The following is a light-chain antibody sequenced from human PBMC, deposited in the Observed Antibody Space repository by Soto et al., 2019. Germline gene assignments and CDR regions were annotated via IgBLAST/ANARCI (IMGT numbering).Light chain of an antibody. CDR3: HQRNQ. J-gene: IGKJ5*01. CDR2: GAS. CDR1: QSVSSSY. Sequence: ELVLTQSPGTLSLSPGERATLSCRASQSVSSSYLAWYQQKPGQAPRLLIYGASCRATGIPDMFSGSRSGPDFTLTISSVEPEDVAMYYCHQRNQFGQGTRLEIK. V-gene: IGKV3-20*01.